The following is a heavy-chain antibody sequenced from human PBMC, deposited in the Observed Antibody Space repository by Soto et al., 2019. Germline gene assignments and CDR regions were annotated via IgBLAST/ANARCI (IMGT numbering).Heavy chain of an antibody. D-gene: IGHD2-15*01. V-gene: IGHV1-46*01. CDR1: GYTFSNYF. Sequence: QVQLVQSGAEVKRPGASVKVSCKASGYTFSNYFINWVRQAPGQGLEWVGVINPKGGATTYAQKFQGRVNMTSDTSTNTIYMTLRSLTSEDTAFYYGARDEGFCSGGSCTGWFDPWGQGTLVTVSS. CDR2: INPKGGAT. J-gene: IGHJ5*02. CDR3: ARDEGFCSGGSCTGWFDP.